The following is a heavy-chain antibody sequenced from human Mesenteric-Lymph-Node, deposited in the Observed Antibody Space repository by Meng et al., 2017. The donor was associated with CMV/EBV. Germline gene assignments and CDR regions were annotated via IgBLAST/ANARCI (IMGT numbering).Heavy chain of an antibody. CDR1: GFRFDDYG. J-gene: IGHJ5*02. CDR3: ARSRGYCSITSCPDWFDP. Sequence: GGSLRLSCAASGFRFDDYGMSWVRQAPGKELEWVSGINWNGGRTSYADSVKGRFTISRDNAKNSLYLQMDSLRAEDTALYYCARSRGYCSITSCPDWFDPWGQGTLVTVSS. D-gene: IGHD2-2*01. CDR2: INWNGGRT. V-gene: IGHV3-20*04.